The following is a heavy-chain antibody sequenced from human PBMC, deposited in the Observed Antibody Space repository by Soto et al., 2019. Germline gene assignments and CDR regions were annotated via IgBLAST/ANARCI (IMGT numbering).Heavy chain of an antibody. CDR2: ISGSGGST. CDR3: AKGLYKTGFDY. Sequence: SXXSLRLSFAASGFTFSSYAMSWVRQAPGKGLEWVSAISGSGGSTYYADSVKGRFTISRDNSKNTLYLQMKSLRAEDTAVYYCAKGLYKTGFDYWGQGTLVTVSS. V-gene: IGHV3-23*01. J-gene: IGHJ4*02. D-gene: IGHD1-1*01. CDR1: GFTFSSYA.